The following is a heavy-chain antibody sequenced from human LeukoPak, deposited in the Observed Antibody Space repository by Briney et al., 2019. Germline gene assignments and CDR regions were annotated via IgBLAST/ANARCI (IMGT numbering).Heavy chain of an antibody. Sequence: GGSLRLSCAASGFTFRNYWMGWVRQAPGKGLEWVANTKPDGSAEYYADSVRGRFTTSRDNANNFLYLQMNSLRAVDTAVYYCARGGGLNTNFDYWSRGTLVTVSS. D-gene: IGHD2-15*01. CDR2: TKPDGSAE. V-gene: IGHV3-7*01. CDR3: ARGGGLNTNFDY. J-gene: IGHJ4*02. CDR1: GFTFRNYW.